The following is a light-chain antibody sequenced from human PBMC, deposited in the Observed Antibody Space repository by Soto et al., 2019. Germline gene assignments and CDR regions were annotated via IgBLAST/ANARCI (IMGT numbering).Light chain of an antibody. V-gene: IGLV2-23*02. CDR1: SSNVGSYKL. CDR2: EVN. J-gene: IGLJ1*01. Sequence: QSALTQPASVSGSPGQSITISCTGTSSNVGSYKLVSWYQQHPGKAPKLMIFEVNKRGSGVSNRFSGSKSGNTASLTISGLKVEDEADYYCCSSGGSPTYVFGTGTKVTVL. CDR3: CSSGGSPTYV.